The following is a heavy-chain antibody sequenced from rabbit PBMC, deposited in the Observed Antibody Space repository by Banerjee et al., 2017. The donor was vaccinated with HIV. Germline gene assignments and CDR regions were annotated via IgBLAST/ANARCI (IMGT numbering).Heavy chain of an antibody. D-gene: IGHD1-1*01. CDR1: GFSFSSSYW. J-gene: IGHJ4*01. Sequence: QALGESGGDPVRPGASLTLTCTASGFSFSSSYWICWVRQAPGKGLEWIACIYAGSSGSTYYASWAKGRFTISKTSSTTVTLQMTSLTAADTATYFCARGNMLVVVAPFNLWGQGTLVTVS. CDR3: ARGNMLVVVAPFNL. V-gene: IGHV1S40*01. CDR2: IYAGSSGST.